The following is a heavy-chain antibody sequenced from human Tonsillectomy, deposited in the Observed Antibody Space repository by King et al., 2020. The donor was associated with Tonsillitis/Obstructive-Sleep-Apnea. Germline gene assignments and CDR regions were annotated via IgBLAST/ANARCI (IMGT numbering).Heavy chain of an antibody. CDR3: ARDNIGYCSSTSCYRKFDY. Sequence: VQLVQSGGGLVKPGGSLRLSCAASGFTFSDYYMSWLRQAPGKGLEWVSYISSSSSYTNYADSVKGRFTISRDNAKNSLYLQMNSLRAEDTAVYYCARDNIGYCSSTSCYRKFDYWGQGTLVTVSS. D-gene: IGHD2-2*02. V-gene: IGHV3-11*05. CDR1: GFTFSDYY. J-gene: IGHJ4*02. CDR2: ISSSSSYT.